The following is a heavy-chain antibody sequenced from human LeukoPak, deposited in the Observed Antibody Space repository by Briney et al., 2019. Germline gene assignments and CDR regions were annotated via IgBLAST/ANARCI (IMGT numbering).Heavy chain of an antibody. CDR3: ARTKYGDYADY. J-gene: IGHJ4*02. CDR2: IYYSGST. Sequence: SETLSLTCTVSGGSISSYYWSWLRQPPGKGLEWIGYIYYSGSTNYNPSLKSRVTISVDTSKNQFSLKLSSVTAADTAVYYCARTKYGDYADYWGQGTLVTVSS. V-gene: IGHV4-59*01. CDR1: GGSISSYY. D-gene: IGHD4-17*01.